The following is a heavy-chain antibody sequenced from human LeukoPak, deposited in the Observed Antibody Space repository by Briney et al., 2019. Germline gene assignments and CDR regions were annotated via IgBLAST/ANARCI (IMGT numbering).Heavy chain of an antibody. D-gene: IGHD3-3*01. CDR1: GGSISSGGYY. CDR2: IYHSGST. V-gene: IGHV4-31*03. CDR3: ARGFAVTIFGVANWFDP. J-gene: IGHJ5*02. Sequence: SQTLSLTCTVSGGSISSGGYYWSWIRQHPGKGLEWIGYIYHSGSTYYNPSLKSRVTISVDTSKNQFSLKLSSVTAADTAVYYCARGFAVTIFGVANWFDPWGQGTLVTVSS.